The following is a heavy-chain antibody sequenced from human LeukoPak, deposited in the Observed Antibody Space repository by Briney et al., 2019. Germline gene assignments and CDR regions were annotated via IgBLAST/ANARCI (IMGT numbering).Heavy chain of an antibody. V-gene: IGHV3-11*01. CDR1: GFDLSDYY. CDR3: ARRRDYFDY. Sequence: PGGSLRLSCVVSGFDLSDYYMSWIRQATGKGLEWISYISSSGGNIYFADSVKGRFTMSRDNARGSLYLQMNSLTADDTAISYFARRRDYFDYWGQGTLVTVSS. CDR2: ISSSGGNI. J-gene: IGHJ4*01.